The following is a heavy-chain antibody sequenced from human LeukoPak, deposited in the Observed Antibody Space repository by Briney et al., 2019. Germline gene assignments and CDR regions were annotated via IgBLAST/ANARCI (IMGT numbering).Heavy chain of an antibody. CDR1: GFTLIGHY. J-gene: IGHJ4*02. V-gene: IGHV1-2*04. CDR2: INPNSGGT. D-gene: IGHD2-2*01. Sequence: ASVKVSCKASGFTLIGHYMHWVRQAPGQGLEWMGWINPNSGGTNYAQNFQGWVTTTRDTSISTAYMELSRLTSDDTAVYYCARGTRSVVVVPAASLDYWGQGTLVTVSS. CDR3: ARGTRSVVVVPAASLDY.